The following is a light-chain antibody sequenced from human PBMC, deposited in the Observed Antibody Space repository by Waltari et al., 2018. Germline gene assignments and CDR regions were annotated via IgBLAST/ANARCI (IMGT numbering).Light chain of an antibody. J-gene: IGLJ2*01. CDR2: EDT. CDR3: YSIYSSGSLEI. V-gene: IGLV3-10*01. CDR1: ALPKKD. Sequence: SYEVTQPPSVSVSPGQTARITCPGAALPKKDAHWYQQKSGQARVLVIYEDTKRHSGIPERFSGSNSGTTATLTISGAQVGDEADDDCYSIYSSGSLEIFGGGTNLTVL.